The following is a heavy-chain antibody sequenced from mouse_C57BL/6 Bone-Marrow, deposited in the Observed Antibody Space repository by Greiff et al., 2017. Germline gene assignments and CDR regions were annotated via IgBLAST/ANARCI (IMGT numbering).Heavy chain of an antibody. CDR2: IYPGDGDT. V-gene: IGHV1-82*01. D-gene: IGHD2-1*01. CDR1: GYAFSSSW. Sequence: VKLQESGPELVKPGASVKISCKASGYAFSSSWMNWVKQRPGKGLGWIGRIYPGDGDTNNNGQFKRKATLTADKSSSTAYMQLSSLTSEDSAVYFCASTMWCADWGQGTLVTVSA. J-gene: IGHJ3*01. CDR3: ASTMWCAD.